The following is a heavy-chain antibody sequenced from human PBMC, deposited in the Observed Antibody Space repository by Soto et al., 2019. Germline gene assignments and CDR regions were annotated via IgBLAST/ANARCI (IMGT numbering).Heavy chain of an antibody. CDR1: GLTVRGKKY. CDR3: ASWLEREHAYDI. CDR2: LYDVDGT. J-gene: IGHJ3*02. V-gene: IGHV3-53*01. Sequence: DVQLVASGGGLIQPGGSLRLSCAALGLTVRGKKYITWVRQAPGKGLEWVSALYDVDGTYYADSAKGRFTISRDNSNNSLYLQMNSLGPDDTAVYYCASWLEREHAYDIWGLGTMVTVSS. D-gene: IGHD1-1*01.